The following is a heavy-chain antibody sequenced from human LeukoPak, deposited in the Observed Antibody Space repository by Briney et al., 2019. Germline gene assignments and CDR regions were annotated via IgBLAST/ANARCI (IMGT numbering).Heavy chain of an antibody. CDR2: ISSSSSYI. D-gene: IGHD6-19*01. V-gene: IGHV3-21*01. CDR1: GFTFSSYS. Sequence: GGSLRLSCAASGFTFSSYSMNWLRQAPGKGLEWVSSISSSSSYIYYADSVKGRFTIYRDNAKNSLYLQMNRLSAEDTAVYYCARAVAGTWKDYWGQGTLVTVSS. CDR3: ARAVAGTWKDY. J-gene: IGHJ4*02.